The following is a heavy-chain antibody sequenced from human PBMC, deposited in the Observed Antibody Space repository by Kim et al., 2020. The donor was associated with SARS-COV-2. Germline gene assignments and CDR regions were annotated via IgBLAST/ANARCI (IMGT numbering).Heavy chain of an antibody. V-gene: IGHV4-59*01. J-gene: IGHJ4*02. CDR3: ARVPGYN. D-gene: IGHD5-18*01. CDR2: YSGST. Sequence: YSGSTNYTPSLKSRVTISVDTSKTQFSLKLSSVTAADTAVYYCARVPGYNWGQGTLVTVSS.